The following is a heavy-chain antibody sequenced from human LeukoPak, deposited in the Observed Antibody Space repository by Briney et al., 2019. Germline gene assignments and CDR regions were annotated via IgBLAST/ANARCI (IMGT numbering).Heavy chain of an antibody. CDR3: ARDVRPLIHAFDI. J-gene: IGHJ3*02. CDR2: IYYTGNT. CDR1: GDSFSSYY. V-gene: IGHV4-59*01. Sequence: SDTLSLTCTVSGDSFSSYYWSWIRQPPGEGLEWIGYIYYTGNTNYNPSLKSRVTISVDTSRNQFSLDLNSVTAADAAFYYCARDVRPLIHAFDIWGQGTMVTVSS.